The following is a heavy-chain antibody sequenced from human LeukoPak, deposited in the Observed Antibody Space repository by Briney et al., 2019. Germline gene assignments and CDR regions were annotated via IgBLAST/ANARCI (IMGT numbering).Heavy chain of an antibody. Sequence: SETLSLTCAVYGGSFSGYYWSWIRQPPGKGLEWIGSIYHSGSTYYNPSLKSRVTISVDTSKNQFSLKLSSVTAADTAVYYCARVPSGSYYNGGAFDIWGQGTMVTVSS. J-gene: IGHJ3*02. CDR2: IYHSGST. CDR1: GGSFSGYY. V-gene: IGHV4-34*01. D-gene: IGHD1-26*01. CDR3: ARVPSGSYYNGGAFDI.